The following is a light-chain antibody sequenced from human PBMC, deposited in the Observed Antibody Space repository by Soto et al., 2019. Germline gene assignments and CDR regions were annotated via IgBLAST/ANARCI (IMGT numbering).Light chain of an antibody. V-gene: IGLV2-14*03. J-gene: IGLJ1*01. CDR3: SSYTSSSTLYV. Sequence: QSALTQPASVSGSPGQSITISCTGNSSDVGGYNYVSWYQQHPGKAPKLMIYDVSNRPSGVSNRLSGSKSGNTASLTISGLQAEDEADYYCSSYTSSSTLYVFGTGTKLTVL. CDR1: SSDVGGYNY. CDR2: DVS.